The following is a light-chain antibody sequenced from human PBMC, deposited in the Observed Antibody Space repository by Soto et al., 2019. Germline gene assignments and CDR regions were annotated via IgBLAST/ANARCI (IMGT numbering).Light chain of an antibody. CDR2: KAS. Sequence: DIQMTQSPSTLSASVGDRVTITCRASQSISSWLAWYQQKPGKAPKLLIYKASSLESGVPSRFRGSGSGTEFTLTISSLQPDDFETYYCQQYNSYPGTFGQGTKVEIK. CDR3: QQYNSYPGT. CDR1: QSISSW. J-gene: IGKJ1*01. V-gene: IGKV1-5*03.